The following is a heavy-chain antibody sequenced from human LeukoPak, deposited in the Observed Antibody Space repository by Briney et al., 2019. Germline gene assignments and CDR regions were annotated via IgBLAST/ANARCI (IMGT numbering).Heavy chain of an antibody. J-gene: IGHJ6*04. D-gene: IGHD6-13*01. CDR2: IKQDGSEK. V-gene: IGHV3-7*03. CDR1: GFTFSSYW. Sequence: PGGSLRLSCATSGFTFSSYWMSWVRQAPGKGLEWVANIKQDGSEKYSVDSVKDRFTISRDNAENSLYLQMNSLRVEDTAVYCCARVGQQLESGLDVWGKGTTVTVSS. CDR3: ARVGQQLESGLDV.